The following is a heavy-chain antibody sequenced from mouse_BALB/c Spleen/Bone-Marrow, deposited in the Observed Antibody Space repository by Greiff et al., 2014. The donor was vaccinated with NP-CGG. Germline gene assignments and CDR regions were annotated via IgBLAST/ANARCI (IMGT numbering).Heavy chain of an antibody. D-gene: IGHD2-4*01. V-gene: IGHV1-54*01. CDR1: GYAFTNYL. Sequence: VQLQQSGAELVRPGTSVRVSCKGSGYAFTNYLIEWVKQRPGQGLEWIGVINSGSGGTKYNEKFKGKATLTADKSSSTAYMQRSRLTSDDSAFYFCARAITDAMDYWGQGTSVTVSS. CDR2: INSGSGGT. J-gene: IGHJ4*01. CDR3: ARAITDAMDY.